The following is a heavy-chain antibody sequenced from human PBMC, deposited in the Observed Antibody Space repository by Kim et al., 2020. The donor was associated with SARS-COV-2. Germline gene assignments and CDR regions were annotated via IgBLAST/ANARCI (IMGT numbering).Heavy chain of an antibody. CDR2: ISYDGSNK. D-gene: IGHD6-13*01. V-gene: IGHV3-30*18. J-gene: IGHJ4*02. CDR3: AKVIFRYGGAATGPFDY. Sequence: GGSLRLSCAASGFTFSSYGMHWVRQAPGKGLEWVAVISYDGSNKYYADSVKGRFTISRDNSKNTLYLQMNSLRAEDTAVYYCAKVIFRYGGAATGPFDYWGQGTLVTVSS. CDR1: GFTFSSYG.